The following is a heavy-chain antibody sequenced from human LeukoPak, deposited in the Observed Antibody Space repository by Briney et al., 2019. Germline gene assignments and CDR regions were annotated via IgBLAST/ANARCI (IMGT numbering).Heavy chain of an antibody. V-gene: IGHV1-2*02. CDR2: INPNSGDT. CDR1: GYTLTDYY. CDR3: ARGDYYGSPKVVAA. D-gene: IGHD3-10*01. J-gene: IGHJ5*02. Sequence: GASVKVSCKASGYTLTDYYMHWVRQAPGQGLEWMGWINPNSGDTNYAQKFQDRVTMTRDTSISTAYIELNLLRSDDTAVYYCARGDYYGSPKVVAAWGQGTLVTVSS.